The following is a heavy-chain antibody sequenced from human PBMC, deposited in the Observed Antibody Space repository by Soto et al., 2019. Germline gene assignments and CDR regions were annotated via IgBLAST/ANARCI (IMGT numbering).Heavy chain of an antibody. Sequence: QVQLVESGGGVVQPGRSLRLSCVASGFTFSTYGMHWVRQAPGKGPEWVALISYDGSDEYYGDSVKGRFTISRDNSKNTLYLQMDSLRAEDTAVYYCSDLGNYGNWGQGTLVTVSP. CDR3: SDLGNYGN. J-gene: IGHJ4*02. CDR1: GFTFSTYG. D-gene: IGHD1-7*01. V-gene: IGHV3-33*01. CDR2: ISYDGSDE.